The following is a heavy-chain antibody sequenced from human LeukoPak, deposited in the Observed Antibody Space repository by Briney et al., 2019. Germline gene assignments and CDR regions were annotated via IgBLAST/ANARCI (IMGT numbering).Heavy chain of an antibody. CDR3: AKVRQGSPYQLLWDY. J-gene: IGHJ4*02. V-gene: IGHV3-23*01. Sequence: GGSLRLSCAASGFTFSSYAMSWVRQAPGKGLEWVSAISGSGGSTYYADSVKGRFTISRDNSKNTLYLQMNSLRAEDTAVYYCAKVRQGSPYQLLWDYWGQGTLVTASS. CDR2: ISGSGGST. D-gene: IGHD2-2*01. CDR1: GFTFSSYA.